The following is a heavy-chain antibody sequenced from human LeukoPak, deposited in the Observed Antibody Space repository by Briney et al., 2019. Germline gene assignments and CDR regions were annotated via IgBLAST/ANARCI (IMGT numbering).Heavy chain of an antibody. D-gene: IGHD3-22*01. CDR3: ANSNPGYDY. CDR1: GFTVSSNY. V-gene: IGHV3-23*01. CDR2: ISGSGGST. J-gene: IGHJ4*02. Sequence: GGSLRLSCVASGFTVSSNYMSWVRQAPGKGLEWVSAISGSGGSTYYADSVKGRFTISRDNSKNTLYLQMNSLRAEDTAVYYCANSNPGYDYWGQGTLVTVSS.